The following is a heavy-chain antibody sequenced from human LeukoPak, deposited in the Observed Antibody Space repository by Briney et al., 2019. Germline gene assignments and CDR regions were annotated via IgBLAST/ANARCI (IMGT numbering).Heavy chain of an antibody. J-gene: IGHJ6*02. CDR2: IKQDGSEK. Sequence: GGSLRLSCAASGFTFSSYAMSWVRQAPRKGLEWVANIKQDGSEKYYVDSVKGRFTISRDNAKNSLYLQMNSLRAEDTAVYYCARDLGSMDVWGQGATVTVSS. V-gene: IGHV3-7*01. CDR1: GFTFSSYA. CDR3: ARDLGSMDV.